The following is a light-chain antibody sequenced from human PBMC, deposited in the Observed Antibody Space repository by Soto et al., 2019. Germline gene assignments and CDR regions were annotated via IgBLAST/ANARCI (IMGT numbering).Light chain of an antibody. Sequence: DIQVTQSPSTLSASLGDRVTFPWRASQSTSSWLAWYQQKQGKAPKILLYDASTLQSGVPSRFSGSGYGTDFNLTISRLHPDDFATYYCQQYNTYPWTFGQGTKVDIK. J-gene: IGKJ1*01. CDR1: QSTSSW. CDR3: QQYNTYPWT. V-gene: IGKV1-5*01. CDR2: DAS.